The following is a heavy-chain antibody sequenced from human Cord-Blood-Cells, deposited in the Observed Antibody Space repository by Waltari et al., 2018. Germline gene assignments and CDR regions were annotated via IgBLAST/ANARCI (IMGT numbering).Heavy chain of an antibody. D-gene: IGHD3-9*01. CDR2: IYPADSDT. J-gene: IGHJ3*02. CDR3: ASLPDILTGYYAFDI. V-gene: IGHV5-51*01. Sequence: IGWVRQMPGKGLEWMGIIYPADSDTRYSPSFQGQDTISADKSISPAYLPWSSLKASATAMYDCASLPDILTGYYAFDIWGQGTMVTVSS.